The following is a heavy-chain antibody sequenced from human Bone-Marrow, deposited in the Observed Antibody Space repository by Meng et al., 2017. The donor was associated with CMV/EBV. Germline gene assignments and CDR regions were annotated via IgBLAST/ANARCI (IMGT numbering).Heavy chain of an antibody. CDR3: ASRDSSGSDY. Sequence: GSLRLSCTVSGGSISSYYWSWIRQPPGKGLEWIGYIYDSGSSNYNPSLKSRVTISVDTSKNQFSLKLSSVTAADTAVYYCASRDSSGSDYWGQGTLVTVSS. CDR1: GGSISSYY. D-gene: IGHD3-22*01. J-gene: IGHJ4*02. CDR2: IYDSGSS. V-gene: IGHV4-59*12.